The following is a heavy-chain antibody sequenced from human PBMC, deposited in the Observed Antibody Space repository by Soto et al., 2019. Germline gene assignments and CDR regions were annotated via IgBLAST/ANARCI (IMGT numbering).Heavy chain of an antibody. J-gene: IGHJ6*03. CDR3: ARGGSGGSCHYCYYYYMDV. Sequence: PSETLSLTCTVSGGSVSSGSYYWSWIRQPPGKGLEWIGYIYYSGSTYYNPSLKSRVTISVDTSKNQFSLKLSSVTAADTAVYYCARGGSGGSCHYCYYYYMDVWGKGTTVTVSS. CDR1: GGSVSSGSYY. D-gene: IGHD2-15*01. V-gene: IGHV4-61*01. CDR2: IYYSGST.